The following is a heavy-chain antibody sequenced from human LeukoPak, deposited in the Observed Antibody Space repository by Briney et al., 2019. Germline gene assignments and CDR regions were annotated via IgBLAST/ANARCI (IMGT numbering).Heavy chain of an antibody. D-gene: IGHD6-13*01. CDR1: GYSFSSYG. CDR2: ISAYNGNT. J-gene: IGHJ4*02. Sequence: ASVKVSCKASGYSFSSYGITWVRRAPGQGLEWMGWISAYNGNTKYAQKLQGRVTMTTDTSTSTAYMELRSLRSDDTAVYYCARSGKYSSSWFDYWGQGTLVTVSS. CDR3: ARSGKYSSSWFDY. V-gene: IGHV1-18*01.